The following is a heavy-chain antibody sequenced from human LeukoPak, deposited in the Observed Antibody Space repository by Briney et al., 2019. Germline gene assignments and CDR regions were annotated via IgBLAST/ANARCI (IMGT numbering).Heavy chain of an antibody. CDR3: ARLDDYGDYDWFDP. Sequence: SETLSLTCTVSGGSISSYYWSWIRQPPGKGLEWTGYTYYSGSTNYNPSLKSRVTISVDTSKNQFSLKLSSVTAADTAVYYCARLDDYGDYDWFDPWGQGTLVTVSS. V-gene: IGHV4-59*08. CDR2: TYYSGST. CDR1: GGSISSYY. D-gene: IGHD4-17*01. J-gene: IGHJ5*02.